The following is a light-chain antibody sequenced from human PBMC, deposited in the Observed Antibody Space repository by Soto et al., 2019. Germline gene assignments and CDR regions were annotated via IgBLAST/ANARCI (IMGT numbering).Light chain of an antibody. V-gene: IGLV1-40*01. J-gene: IGLJ3*02. CDR3: QSSDTCLSGSV. Sequence: QSVLTQPPSVSGAPGQKVTISCTGSGSNLGAKYAVHWYQQLPGTAPKLLIYDNINRPSGVPDRFSGSKSDTSASLAITGLQAEDEADYYCQSSDTCLSGSVFGGGTKVTVL. CDR2: DNI. CDR1: GSNLGAKYA.